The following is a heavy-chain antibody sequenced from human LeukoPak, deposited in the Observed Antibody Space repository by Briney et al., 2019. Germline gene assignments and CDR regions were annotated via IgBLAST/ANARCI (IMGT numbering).Heavy chain of an antibody. Sequence: PSQTLSLTCTVSGDSLSSGDYYWSWVRQPAGTGLEWVGRVYTSGSTTYNPSLNSRVTISGDTSETPFSLRLSSVTAADTAVYYCAVYPPGIAAAGVLWGQGTLVTVSS. CDR1: GDSLSSGDYY. J-gene: IGHJ4*02. CDR2: VYTSGST. CDR3: AVYPPGIAAAGVL. D-gene: IGHD6-13*01. V-gene: IGHV4-61*02.